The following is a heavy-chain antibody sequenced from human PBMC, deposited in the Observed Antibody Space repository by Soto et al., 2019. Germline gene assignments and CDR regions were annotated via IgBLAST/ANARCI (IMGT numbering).Heavy chain of an antibody. CDR1: GFTFDDYA. CDR2: ISWNSGSI. Sequence: GGSLRLSCAASGFTFDDYAMHWVRQAPGKGLEWVSGISWNSGSIGYADSVKGRFTISRDNAKNSLYLQMNSLRAEDTALYYCAKDLSRMGQWRNAWGAFDIWGQGTMVTVSS. V-gene: IGHV3-9*01. CDR3: AKDLSRMGQWRNAWGAFDI. J-gene: IGHJ3*02. D-gene: IGHD6-19*01.